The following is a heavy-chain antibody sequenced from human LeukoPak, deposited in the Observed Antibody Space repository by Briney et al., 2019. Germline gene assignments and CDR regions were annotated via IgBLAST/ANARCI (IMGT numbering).Heavy chain of an antibody. CDR3: ARDLDDYGGNSGAFDI. CDR1: GGSISSGGHS. CDR2: IYHNGST. D-gene: IGHD4-23*01. Sequence: SETLSLTCAVSGGSISSGGHSWSWIRQPPGKGLEWIGYIYHNGSTYYNPSLKSRVTISVDRSKNQFSLKLSSVTAADTAVYYCARDLDDYGGNSGAFDIWGQGTMVTVSS. J-gene: IGHJ3*02. V-gene: IGHV4-30-2*01.